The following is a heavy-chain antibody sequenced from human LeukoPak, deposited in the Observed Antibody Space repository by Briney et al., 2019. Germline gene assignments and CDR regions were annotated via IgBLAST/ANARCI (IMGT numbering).Heavy chain of an antibody. J-gene: IGHJ6*02. V-gene: IGHV1-18*01. Sequence: VSVKVSCKASGYTFTSYGISWVRQAPGQGLEWMGWISAYNGNTNYAQKLQGRVTMTTDTSTSTAYMELRSLRSDDTAVYYCAREGYCSGGSCYSGVYYHYGMDVWGQGTTVTVSS. D-gene: IGHD2-15*01. CDR2: ISAYNGNT. CDR3: AREGYCSGGSCYSGVYYHYGMDV. CDR1: GYTFTSYG.